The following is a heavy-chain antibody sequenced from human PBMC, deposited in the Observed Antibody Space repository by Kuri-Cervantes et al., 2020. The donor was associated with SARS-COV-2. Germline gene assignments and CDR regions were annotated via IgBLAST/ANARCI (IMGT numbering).Heavy chain of an antibody. CDR3: ARDLGSSSQDDY. CDR2: INPNSGGT. D-gene: IGHD6-6*01. V-gene: IGHV1-2*04. Sequence: ASVKVSCKAPGYTFTGYYIHWVRQAPGQGLEWMGWINPNSGGTNSAQEFQGWVTMTRDTSISTVYMELSRLRSDDTAVYYCARDLGSSSQDDYWGQGTLVTVSS. J-gene: IGHJ4*02. CDR1: GYTFTGYY.